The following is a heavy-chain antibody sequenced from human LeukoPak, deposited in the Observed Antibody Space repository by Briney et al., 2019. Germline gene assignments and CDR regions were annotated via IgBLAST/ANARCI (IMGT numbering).Heavy chain of an antibody. CDR2: ISYSGST. CDR1: GGSISSGGYY. V-gene: IGHV4-31*03. D-gene: IGHD4-23*01. Sequence: SETLSLTCTVFGGSISSGGYYWNWIRQPPGRGLEYIGYISYSGSTYYNPSLKSRVTISEDTSKKQFSLKLASVSAADTAVYFCGRHQLRHPLDYWGQGSLVTVSS. J-gene: IGHJ4*02. CDR3: GRHQLRHPLDY.